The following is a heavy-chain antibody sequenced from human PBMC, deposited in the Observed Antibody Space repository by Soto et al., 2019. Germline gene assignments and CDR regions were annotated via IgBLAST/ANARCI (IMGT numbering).Heavy chain of an antibody. V-gene: IGHV4-34*01. D-gene: IGHD5-18*01. Sequence: SETLSLTFAVYGGSFSGYYWSWIRQPPGKGLEWIGEINHSGSTNYNPSLKSRVTISVDTSKNQFSLKLSSVTAADTAVYYCARAGYSYGYGMDVWGQGTTGTVSS. CDR1: GGSFSGYY. CDR3: ARAGYSYGYGMDV. CDR2: INHSGST. J-gene: IGHJ6*02.